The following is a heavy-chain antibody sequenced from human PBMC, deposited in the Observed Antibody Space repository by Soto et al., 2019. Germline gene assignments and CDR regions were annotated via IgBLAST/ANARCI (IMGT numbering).Heavy chain of an antibody. Sequence: SETLSLTCAVSGGSISSSNWWSWVRQPPGKGLEWIGEIYHSGSTNYNPSLKSRVTISVDKSKNQFSLKLSSVTAADTAVYYCARGRGYCSGGSCYSNYYGMDVWGQGTTVNVSS. J-gene: IGHJ6*02. CDR2: IYHSGST. CDR1: GGSISSSNW. V-gene: IGHV4-4*02. CDR3: ARGRGYCSGGSCYSNYYGMDV. D-gene: IGHD2-15*01.